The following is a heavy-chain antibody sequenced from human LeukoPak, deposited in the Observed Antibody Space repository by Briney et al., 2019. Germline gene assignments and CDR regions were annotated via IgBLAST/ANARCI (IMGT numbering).Heavy chain of an antibody. Sequence: GGSLRLSCSASGFTFSSCAMHWVRQAPGKGLEWVSSISGGGIDKHYGDSVRGRFTISRDNSKTTLFLEMSSLKAEDTAVYWCVKTMTGYFSDGFDVWGQGRMVTVSS. CDR3: VKTMTGYFSDGFDV. J-gene: IGHJ3*01. V-gene: IGHV3-23*01. D-gene: IGHD3-9*01. CDR1: GFTFSSCA. CDR2: ISGGGIDK.